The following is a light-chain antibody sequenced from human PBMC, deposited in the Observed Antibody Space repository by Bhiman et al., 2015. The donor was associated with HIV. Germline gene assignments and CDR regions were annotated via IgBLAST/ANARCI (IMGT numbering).Light chain of an antibody. CDR3: QSYDNSLSGWV. J-gene: IGLJ3*02. Sequence: QSVLTQPPSVSGAPGQRVTISCTGSSSNIGAGYDVHWYQHLPGTAPKLLIYDNSNRPSGVPDRFSGSKSGTSASLAITGLQAEDEADYYCQSYDNSLSGWVFGGGTKLTVL. V-gene: IGLV1-40*01. CDR2: DNS. CDR1: SSNIGAGYD.